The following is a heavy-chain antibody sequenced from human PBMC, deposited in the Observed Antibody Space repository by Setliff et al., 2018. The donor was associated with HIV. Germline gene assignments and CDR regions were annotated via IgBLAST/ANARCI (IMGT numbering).Heavy chain of an antibody. V-gene: IGHV1-2*06. J-gene: IGHJ3*02. CDR1: GYTFTAYF. Sequence: VASVKVSCKASGYTFTAYFMHWVRQAPGQGLEGMGRIIPNSGGTNYAQKFQGRVTMTRDTSISTGYMELSRLRSDDTAVYYCATKVYFTNGVCLDAFDIWGQGTMVTVSS. CDR2: IIPNSGGT. D-gene: IGHD2-8*01. CDR3: ATKVYFTNGVCLDAFDI.